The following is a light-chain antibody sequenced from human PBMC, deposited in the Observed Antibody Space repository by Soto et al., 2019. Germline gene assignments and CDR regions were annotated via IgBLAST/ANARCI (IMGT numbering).Light chain of an antibody. J-gene: IGKJ4*01. CDR3: QKYDSVPLT. V-gene: IGKV1-27*01. Sequence: DIQMTQSPSSLSASEGDRVTITCRASHSITRNLSWYQQKPGKAPRLLIYAASTLQSGVPSRFSGSGSGTDFTLTISSLQPEDVASYYCQKYDSVPLTFGGGTKVDIK. CDR1: HSITRN. CDR2: AAS.